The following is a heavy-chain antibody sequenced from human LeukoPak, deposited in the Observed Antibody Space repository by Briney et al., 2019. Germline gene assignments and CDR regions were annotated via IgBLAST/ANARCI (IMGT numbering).Heavy chain of an antibody. V-gene: IGHV4-31*03. CDR1: GGSISSGGYY. Sequence: KSSETLSLTCTVSGGSISSGGYYWSWIRQHPGKGLEWIGYIYYSGSTYYNPSLKSRVTISVDTSKNQFSLKLSSVTAADTAVYYCARVAAGTNSFGAKDWGQGTLVTVSS. D-gene: IGHD6-19*01. CDR2: IYYSGST. CDR3: ARVAAGTNSFGAKD. J-gene: IGHJ4*02.